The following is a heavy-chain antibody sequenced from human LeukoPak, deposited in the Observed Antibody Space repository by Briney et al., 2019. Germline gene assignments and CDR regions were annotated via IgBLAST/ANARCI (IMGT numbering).Heavy chain of an antibody. J-gene: IGHJ5*02. CDR2: IYYSGST. Sequence: SETLSLTCTVSGGSISSYYWSWIRQPPGKGLEWIGYIYYSGSTNHNPSLKSRVTISVDTSKNQFSLKLSSVTAADTAVYYCARLRAAAGPYNWFDPWGQGTLVTVSS. D-gene: IGHD6-13*01. V-gene: IGHV4-59*08. CDR3: ARLRAAAGPYNWFDP. CDR1: GGSISSYY.